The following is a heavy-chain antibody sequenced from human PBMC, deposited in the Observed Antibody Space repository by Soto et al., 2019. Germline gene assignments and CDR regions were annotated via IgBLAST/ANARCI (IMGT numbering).Heavy chain of an antibody. J-gene: IGHJ4*02. CDR1: GGSINNGGYY. Sequence: SETLSLTCTLSGGSINNGGYYWGWIRQTPGKGLECIGSIYYSGSTYYNPSLKSRGTISVDTSKNQFSLKLSSVTAADTAVYYCARLRGYSYGSIDSWGQGTLVTVSS. D-gene: IGHD5-18*01. V-gene: IGHV4-39*01. CDR3: ARLRGYSYGSIDS. CDR2: IYYSGST.